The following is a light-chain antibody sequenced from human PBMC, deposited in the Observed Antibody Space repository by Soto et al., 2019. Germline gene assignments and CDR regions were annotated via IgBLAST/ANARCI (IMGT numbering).Light chain of an antibody. CDR3: HQRSSWPRGT. CDR1: QSVSSY. J-gene: IGKJ1*01. Sequence: EIVLTQSPATLSLSLGESATLSCRASQSVSSYLAWYQQKPGQGPRLLIYDASNRATGVSARFSGSGYGTEFTLTISSLEPDDFAVYYCHQRSSWPRGTFGQGTKVDIK. V-gene: IGKV3-11*01. CDR2: DAS.